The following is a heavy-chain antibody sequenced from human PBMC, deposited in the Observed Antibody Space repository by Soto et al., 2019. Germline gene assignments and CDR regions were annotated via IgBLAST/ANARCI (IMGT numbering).Heavy chain of an antibody. V-gene: IGHV4-34*01. D-gene: IGHD1-7*01. J-gene: IGHJ4*02. CDR1: GGSFSGYY. CDR2: INHSGST. CDR3: ARGGITGTTNYFDY. Sequence: ASETLSLTCAVYGGSFSGYYWSWIRQPPGKGLEWIGEINHSGSTNYNPSLKSRVTISVDTSKNQFSLKLSSVTAADTAVYYCARGGITGTTNYFDYWGQGTLVTVSS.